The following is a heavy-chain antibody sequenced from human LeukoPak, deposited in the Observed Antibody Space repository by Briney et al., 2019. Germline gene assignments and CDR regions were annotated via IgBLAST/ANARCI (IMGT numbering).Heavy chain of an antibody. CDR1: RFTFNSYG. D-gene: IGHD4-11*01. V-gene: IGHV3-30*02. J-gene: IGHJ3*02. CDR3: AKDHKYSNYAFDI. Sequence: PGGSLRLSCAASRFTFNSYGMQWVRQASGKRLERVEFIRYEGRKKYYAASVKGRFTISRDKSKNTLYLQMDNLRAEDTAVYYCAKDHKYSNYAFDIWGQGTMVTVSS. CDR2: IRYEGRKK.